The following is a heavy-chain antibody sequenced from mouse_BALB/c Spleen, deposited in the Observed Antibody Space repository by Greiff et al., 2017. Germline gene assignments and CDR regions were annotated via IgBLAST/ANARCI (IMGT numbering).Heavy chain of an antibody. CDR2: IRNKANGYTT. V-gene: IGHV7-3*02. CDR3: ARASYDYLFAY. D-gene: IGHD2-4*01. J-gene: IGHJ3*01. Sequence: DVMLVESGGGLVQPGGSLRLSCATSGFTFTDYYMSWVRQPPGKALEWLGFIRNKANGYTTEYSASVKGRFTISRDNSQSILYLQMNTLRAEDSATYYCARASYDYLFAYWGQGTLVTVSA. CDR1: GFTFTDYY.